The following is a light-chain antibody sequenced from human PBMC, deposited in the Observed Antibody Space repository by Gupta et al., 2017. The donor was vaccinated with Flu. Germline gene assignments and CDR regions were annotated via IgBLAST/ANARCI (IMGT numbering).Light chain of an antibody. Sequence: SSNIGNKYVSWYQQLPGAAPKLLIYENDKRPSGIPDRFSASKSGTSATLGITGLQPGDEADYYCGTWDLSLSAGVFGGGTTLTVL. CDR2: END. CDR1: SSNIGNKY. J-gene: IGLJ3*02. V-gene: IGLV1-51*01. CDR3: GTWDLSLSAGV.